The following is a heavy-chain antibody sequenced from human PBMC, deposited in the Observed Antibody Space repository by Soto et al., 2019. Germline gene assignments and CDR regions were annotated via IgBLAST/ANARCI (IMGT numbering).Heavy chain of an antibody. V-gene: IGHV5-51*01. Sequence: GESLKISCRCSGYTFSNFWIAWVRHLPGKGLEWMGIIYPGDHETRSSPSFHGKVTISADKSINTAYLQWSSLEASDSAFYYCARSPRSSPYFDYWGQGALVTVSS. CDR2: IYPGDHET. CDR3: ARSPRSSPYFDY. D-gene: IGHD6-13*01. J-gene: IGHJ4*02. CDR1: GYTFSNFW.